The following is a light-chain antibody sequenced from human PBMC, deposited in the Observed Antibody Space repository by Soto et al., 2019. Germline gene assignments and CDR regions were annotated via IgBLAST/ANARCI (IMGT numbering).Light chain of an antibody. V-gene: IGKV3-11*01. CDR1: QSVSSY. Sequence: EIVLTQSPATLSLSPGERATLSCRASQSVSSYLAWYQQKPGQAPRLLIYDASNRATGIPARFSGSGSGTDFTLTISSLEPEDFAVYYCQQRSNWPPEPFGPGTKVDMK. J-gene: IGKJ3*01. CDR2: DAS. CDR3: QQRSNWPPEP.